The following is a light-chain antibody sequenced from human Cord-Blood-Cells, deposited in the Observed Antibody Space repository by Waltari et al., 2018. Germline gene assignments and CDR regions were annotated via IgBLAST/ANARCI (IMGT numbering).Light chain of an antibody. J-gene: IGLJ3*02. CDR2: EDS. CDR3: YSTDSSGNHRV. Sequence: SYELTQPPSVSVSPGQTARIPCSVDALPTNYAYCYQQKSGQAPVLVIYEDSKRPSGIPERFSGSSSGTMATLTISGAQVEDEADYYCYSTDSSGNHRVFGGGTKLTVL. V-gene: IGLV3-10*01. CDR1: ALPTNY.